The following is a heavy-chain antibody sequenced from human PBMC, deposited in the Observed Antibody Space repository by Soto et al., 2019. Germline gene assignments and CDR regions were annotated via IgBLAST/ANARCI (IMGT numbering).Heavy chain of an antibody. CDR1: GFIFSDYS. J-gene: IGHJ6*02. CDR3: ARDSSGRQYYGMDV. Sequence: GSLRLSCTPSGFIFSDYSMNWVSQAPGKGLEWISYITTTSSTMYYADSVKGRFTISRDNAKNSLYLQMNSLRDEDTAVYYCARDSSGRQYYGMDVWGQGTTVTVSS. D-gene: IGHD3-22*01. V-gene: IGHV3-48*02. CDR2: ITTTSSTM.